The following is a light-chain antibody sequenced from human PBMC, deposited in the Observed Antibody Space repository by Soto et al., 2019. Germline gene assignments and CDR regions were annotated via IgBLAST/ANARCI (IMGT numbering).Light chain of an antibody. CDR3: QQYYSTPYT. Sequence: DIVMTQSPDSLAVSLGERATINCKSSQSVLYSSNIKNYLAWYQQKPGQPPKLLIYWASTRESGVPDRFSGSGSGTEFTLTISSLQAEDVAFYYCQQYYSTPYTFGQGTKLEIK. V-gene: IGKV4-1*01. J-gene: IGKJ2*01. CDR2: WAS. CDR1: QSVLYSSNIKNY.